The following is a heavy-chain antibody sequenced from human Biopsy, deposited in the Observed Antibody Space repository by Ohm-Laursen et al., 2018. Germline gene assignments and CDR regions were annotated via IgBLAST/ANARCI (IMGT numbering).Heavy chain of an antibody. Sequence: GSLSLSCASSGFTFSSSCMHWVRQAPGKGLEWVSRFNSDGTDTTYADSVKGRFTISRDYAKNTLYLQMNSLRVEDTAVYCCTNAGRGYIDYWGQGTLVTVSS. V-gene: IGHV3-74*01. CDR3: TNAGRGYIDY. CDR1: GFTFSSSC. D-gene: IGHD5-18*01. CDR2: FNSDGTDT. J-gene: IGHJ4*02.